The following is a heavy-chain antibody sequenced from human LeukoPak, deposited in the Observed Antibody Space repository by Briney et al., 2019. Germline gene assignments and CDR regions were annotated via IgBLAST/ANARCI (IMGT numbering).Heavy chain of an antibody. V-gene: IGHV3-48*03. CDR1: GFIFSSYE. CDR3: ARDSGELLYDYYYYGMDV. CDR2: ISSSGSTI. D-gene: IGHD1-26*01. J-gene: IGHJ6*02. Sequence: PGGSLRLSCAASGFIFSSYEMNWVRQAPGKGLEWVSYISSSGSTIYYADSVKGRFTISRDNAKNSLYLQMNSLRAEDTAVYYCARDSGELLYDYYYYGMDVWGQGTTVTVSS.